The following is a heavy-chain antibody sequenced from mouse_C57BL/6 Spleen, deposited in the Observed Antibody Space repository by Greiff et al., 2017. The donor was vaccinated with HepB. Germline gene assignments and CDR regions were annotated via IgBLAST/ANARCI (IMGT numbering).Heavy chain of an antibody. J-gene: IGHJ2*01. CDR3: ARGTTVVGGSYYFDY. CDR2: INPNNGGT. Sequence: EVQLQQSGPELVKPGASVKISCKASGYTFTDYYMNWVKQSHGKSLEWIGDINPNNGGTSYNQKFKGKATLTVDKSSSTAYMELRSLTSEDSAVYYCARGTTVVGGSYYFDYWGQGTTLTVSS. V-gene: IGHV1-26*01. CDR1: GYTFTDYY. D-gene: IGHD1-1*01.